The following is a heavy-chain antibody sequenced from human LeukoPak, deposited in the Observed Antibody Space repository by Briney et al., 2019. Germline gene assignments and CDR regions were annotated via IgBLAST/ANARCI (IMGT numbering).Heavy chain of an antibody. J-gene: IGHJ3*02. Sequence: PGGSLRLSCAASGFTFSSYSMNWVRQAPGKGLEWVSSISSSSSYIYYADSVRGRFTISRDNAKNSLYLQMNSLRAEDTAVYYCARGSAGAFDIWGQGTMVTVSS. CDR1: GFTFSSYS. D-gene: IGHD6-19*01. V-gene: IGHV3-21*01. CDR2: ISSSSSYI. CDR3: ARGSAGAFDI.